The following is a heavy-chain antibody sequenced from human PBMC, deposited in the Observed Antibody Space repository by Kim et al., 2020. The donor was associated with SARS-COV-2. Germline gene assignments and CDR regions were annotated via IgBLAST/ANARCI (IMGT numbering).Heavy chain of an antibody. D-gene: IGHD3-9*01. Sequence: SETLSLTCTVSGGSISSGGYYWSWIRQHPGKGLEWIGYIYYSGSTYYNPSLKSRVTISVDTSKNQFSLKLSSVTAADTAVYYCARDPPPLPNYDIPPPDYYYYGMDVWGQGTTVTVSS. CDR3: ARDPPPLPNYDIPPPDYYYYGMDV. V-gene: IGHV4-31*03. CDR1: GGSISSGGYY. CDR2: IYYSGST. J-gene: IGHJ6*02.